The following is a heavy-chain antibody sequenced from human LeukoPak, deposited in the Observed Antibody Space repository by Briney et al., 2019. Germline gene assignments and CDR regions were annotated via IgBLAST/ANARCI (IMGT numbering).Heavy chain of an antibody. CDR2: ISGSGGST. CDR3: AKAVVGAAYFDY. Sequence: PGGSLRLSCAASGFTFSNYEINWVRQAPGKGLEWVSAISGSGGSTYYADSVKGRFTISRDNSKNTLYLQMNSLRAEDTAVYYCAKAVVGAAYFDYWGQGTLVTVSS. CDR1: GFTFSNYE. V-gene: IGHV3-23*01. J-gene: IGHJ4*02. D-gene: IGHD1-26*01.